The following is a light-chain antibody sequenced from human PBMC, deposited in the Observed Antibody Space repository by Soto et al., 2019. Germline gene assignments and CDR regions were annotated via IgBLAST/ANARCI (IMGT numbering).Light chain of an antibody. CDR3: QQTYSAPPWT. J-gene: IGKJ1*01. CDR2: TTT. CDR1: QSVRSY. Sequence: DIPITQSPASLSASVGETITITCRGSQSVRSYLNWYQQKPGKAPDLLIYTTTSLQSEVPSRFSGSGSETHFTLTITSLQPEDFATYFCQQTYSAPPWTFGPGTKVDIK. V-gene: IGKV1-39*01.